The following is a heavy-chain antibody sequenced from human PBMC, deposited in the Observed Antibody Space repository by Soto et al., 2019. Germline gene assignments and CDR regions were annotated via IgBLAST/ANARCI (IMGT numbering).Heavy chain of an antibody. CDR3: ARYDGSSHSTGYLDY. D-gene: IGHD3-22*01. CDR2: IYYSGST. Sequence: QVQLQESGPGLVKPSQTLSLTCIVSGGSISTGGFYWSWIRQHAGKGLEWIGYIYYSGSTYYNPSLKSRVTISVDTSKNQFSLKLSSVTAADTAVYYCARYDGSSHSTGYLDYWGQGNLVTVSS. CDR1: GGSISTGGFY. J-gene: IGHJ4*02. V-gene: IGHV4-31*03.